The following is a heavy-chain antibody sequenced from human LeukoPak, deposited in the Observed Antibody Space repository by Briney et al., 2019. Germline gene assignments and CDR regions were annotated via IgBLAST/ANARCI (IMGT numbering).Heavy chain of an antibody. CDR1: GGTFIRYA. CDR2: IIPIFGTA. J-gene: IGHJ4*02. D-gene: IGHD5-12*01. V-gene: IGHV1-69*13. Sequence: SVKVSCKASGGTFIRYAISWVRQAPGQGLEWMGGIIPIFGTANYAQKFQGGVTITADESTSTAYMEVSSLRSEDTAVYYCARAFSGYDCLDYWGQGILVTVSS. CDR3: ARAFSGYDCLDY.